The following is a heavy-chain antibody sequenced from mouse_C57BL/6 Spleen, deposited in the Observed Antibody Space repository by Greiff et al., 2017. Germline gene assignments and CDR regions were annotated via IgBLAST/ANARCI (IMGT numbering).Heavy chain of an antibody. CDR3: ARRDDGYYFDY. J-gene: IGHJ2*01. Sequence: QVQLQQSGAELVKPGASVKISCKASGYAFSSYWMNWVKQRPGKGLEWIGQIYPGDGDTNYNGKFKGKATLTADKSSSTAYMQLSSLTSEASSVYFCARRDDGYYFDYWGQGTTLTVSS. CDR1: GYAFSSYW. CDR2: IYPGDGDT. V-gene: IGHV1-80*01. D-gene: IGHD2-3*01.